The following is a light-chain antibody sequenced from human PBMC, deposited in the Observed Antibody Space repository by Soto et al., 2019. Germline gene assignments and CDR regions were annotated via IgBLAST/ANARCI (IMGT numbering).Light chain of an antibody. CDR3: QSYDSSLSGSV. J-gene: IGLJ1*01. V-gene: IGLV1-40*01. Sequence: QSVLTQPTSVSGAPGQRVTISCTGSSSNIGAGYDVHWYQQLPGTAPKLLISGNSNRPSGVPDRFSDSKSGTSASLAITGLQAEDEADYYCQSYDSSLSGSVFGTGTKLTVL. CDR1: SSNIGAGYD. CDR2: GNS.